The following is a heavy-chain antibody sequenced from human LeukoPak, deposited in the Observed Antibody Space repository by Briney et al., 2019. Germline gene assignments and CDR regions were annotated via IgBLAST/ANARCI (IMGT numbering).Heavy chain of an antibody. D-gene: IGHD5-12*01. J-gene: IGHJ4*02. CDR2: INHSGST. CDR1: GGSFSGYY. CDR3: AIPREGLRNLRAFDY. V-gene: IGHV4-34*01. Sequence: PSETLSLTCAVYGGSFSGYYWSWIRQSPGKGLEWVGEINHSGSTNYNSSLKSRVTISVDTSKNTFSLKLSSGTAADTAVYYCAIPREGLRNLRAFDYWGQGTLVTVSS.